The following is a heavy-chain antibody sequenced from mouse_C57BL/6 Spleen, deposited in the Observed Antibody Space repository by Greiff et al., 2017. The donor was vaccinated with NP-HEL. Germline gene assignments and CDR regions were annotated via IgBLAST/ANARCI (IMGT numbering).Heavy chain of an antibody. V-gene: IGHV1-7*01. D-gene: IGHD2-5*01. CDR3: ARGDSNYVRYFDV. CDR2: INPSSGYT. Sequence: QVQLQQSGAELAKPGASVKLSCKASGYTFTSYWMHWVKQRPGQGLEWIGYINPSSGYTKYNQKFKDKATLTADKSSSTAYMQLSSLTYEDSAVYYCARGDSNYVRYFDVWGTGTTVTVSS. J-gene: IGHJ1*03. CDR1: GYTFTSYW.